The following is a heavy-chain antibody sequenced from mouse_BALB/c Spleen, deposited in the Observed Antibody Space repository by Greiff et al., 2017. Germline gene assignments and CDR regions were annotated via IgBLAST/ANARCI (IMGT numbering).Heavy chain of an antibody. D-gene: IGHD2-14*01. CDR2: ISSGSSTI. Sequence: DVQLVESGGGLVQPGGSRKLSCAASGFTFSSFGMHWVRQAPEKGLEWVAYISSGSSTIYYADTVKGRFTISRDNPKNTLFLQMTSLRSEDTAMYYCAGYRYDERVWFAYWGQGTLVTVSA. CDR3: AGYRYDERVWFAY. V-gene: IGHV5-17*02. J-gene: IGHJ3*01. CDR1: GFTFSSFG.